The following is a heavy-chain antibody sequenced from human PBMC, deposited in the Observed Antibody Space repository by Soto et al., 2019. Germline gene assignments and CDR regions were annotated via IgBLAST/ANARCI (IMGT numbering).Heavy chain of an antibody. D-gene: IGHD3-10*01. CDR2: IKQDGSEK. V-gene: IGHV3-7*03. J-gene: IGHJ5*02. CDR1: GFTFSSYW. CDR3: ARSVRPLSWFDA. Sequence: GSLRLSCEASGFTFSSYWMSWVRQAPGKGLEWVANIKQDGSEKYYVDSVKGRFTISRDNAKNSLYLQMNSLRAEDTAVYYGARSVRPLSWFDARGKRKHVTVYS.